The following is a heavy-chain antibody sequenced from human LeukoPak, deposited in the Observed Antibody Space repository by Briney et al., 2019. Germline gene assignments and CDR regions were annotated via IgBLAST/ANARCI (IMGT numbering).Heavy chain of an antibody. CDR2: MNPNSGNT. CDR1: GYTFTSYD. J-gene: IGHJ5*02. CDR3: ARGSNWNYGWFDP. D-gene: IGHD1-7*01. Sequence: WASVKVSCKASGYTFTSYDINWVRQATGQGLEWMGWMNPNSGNTGYAQKFQGRVTMTRDTSISTAYMELSRLRSDDTAVYYCARGSNWNYGWFDPWGQGTLVTVSS. V-gene: IGHV1-8*01.